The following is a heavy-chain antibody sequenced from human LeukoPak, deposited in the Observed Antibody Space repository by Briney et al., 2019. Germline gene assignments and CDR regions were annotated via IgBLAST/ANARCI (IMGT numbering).Heavy chain of an antibody. J-gene: IGHJ6*03. Sequence: SETLSLTCTVSGGSISSHYWSWIRQPPGKGLEWIGYIYYSGSTNYNPSLKSRVTISVATSKNQFSLKLSSVTAADTAVYYCASDAYYGSGSYTSYYYYYYMDVWGKGTTVTVSS. CDR3: ASDAYYGSGSYTSYYYYYYMDV. V-gene: IGHV4-59*11. CDR2: IYYSGST. CDR1: GGSISSHY. D-gene: IGHD3-10*01.